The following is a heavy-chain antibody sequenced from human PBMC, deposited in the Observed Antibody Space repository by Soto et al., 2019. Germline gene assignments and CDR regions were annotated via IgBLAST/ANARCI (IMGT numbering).Heavy chain of an antibody. J-gene: IGHJ5*02. V-gene: IGHV4-31*03. Sequence: PSETLSLTCSVSGAARNSGNYYWSWIRQVPGKGLEWIGHIYVTGAVDYNPYLRDRITISQDTSERQFSLNLRLVTASDTAVYYCARLRIATNNFKWFDTWGQGTLVTVSS. CDR3: ARLRIATNNFKWFDT. CDR2: IYVTGAV. D-gene: IGHD2-21*01. CDR1: GAARNSGNYY.